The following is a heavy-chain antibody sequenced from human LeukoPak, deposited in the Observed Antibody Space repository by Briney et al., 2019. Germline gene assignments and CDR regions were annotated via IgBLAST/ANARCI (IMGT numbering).Heavy chain of an antibody. V-gene: IGHV3-23*01. CDR3: AKDQWLVPPQDAFDV. CDR2: ISDSGDKT. J-gene: IGHJ3*01. D-gene: IGHD6-19*01. Sequence: PGGSLRLSCAASGFTFANYAMNWVRQAPGRGLEWVATISDSGDKTYYADSVKGRFTISRDNPKNTLYLQMNSLRAEDTALYYCAKDQWLVPPQDAFDVWGQGSMVTVSS. CDR1: GFTFANYA.